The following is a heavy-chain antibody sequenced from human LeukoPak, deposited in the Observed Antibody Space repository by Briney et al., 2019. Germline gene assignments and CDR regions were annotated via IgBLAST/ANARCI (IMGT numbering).Heavy chain of an antibody. CDR2: ITSSGTYI. V-gene: IGHV3-21*01. J-gene: IGHJ4*01. D-gene: IGHD1-26*01. Sequence: GGSLRLSCAASGFTFNVFHMNWVRQAPGKGLEWISSITSSGTYIAYADSIQGRFTISRDNAKNSLYLQMNSLRVDDTALYYCARASGGWDLDYWGHGTLVTVSS. CDR1: GFTFNVFH. CDR3: ARASGGWDLDY.